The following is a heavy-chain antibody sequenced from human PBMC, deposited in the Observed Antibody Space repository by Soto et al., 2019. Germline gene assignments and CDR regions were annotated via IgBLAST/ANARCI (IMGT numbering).Heavy chain of an antibody. CDR1: GYSFTSYW. V-gene: IGHV5-51*01. CDR3: ARQVIYGGNSVDVFDI. D-gene: IGHD2-21*02. CDR2: IYPGDSDT. J-gene: IGHJ3*02. Sequence: GESLKISCKGSGYSFTSYWIGWVRQMPGKGLEWMGIIYPGDSDTRYSPSFQGQVTISADKSISTAYLQWSSLKASDTAMYYCARQVIYGGNSVDVFDIWGQGTMVTVSS.